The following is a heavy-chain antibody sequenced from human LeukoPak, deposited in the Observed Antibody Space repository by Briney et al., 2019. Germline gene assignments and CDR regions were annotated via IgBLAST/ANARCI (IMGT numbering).Heavy chain of an antibody. Sequence: GGSLRLSCAASGFTFSSYSMNWVRQAPGKGLEWVSSISSSSSYIYYADSVKSRFTISRDNAKNSLYLQMNSLRAEDTAVYYCARETVEMATIRAAFDIWGQGTMVTVSS. V-gene: IGHV3-21*01. CDR1: GFTFSSYS. D-gene: IGHD5-24*01. CDR2: ISSSSSYI. J-gene: IGHJ3*02. CDR3: ARETVEMATIRAAFDI.